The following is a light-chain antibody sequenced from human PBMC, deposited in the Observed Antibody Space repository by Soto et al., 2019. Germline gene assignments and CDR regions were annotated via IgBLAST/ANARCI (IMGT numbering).Light chain of an antibody. CDR3: SSSTSSNTFV. CDR2: RNY. V-gene: IGLV1-47*01. CDR1: SSNIGSNH. Sequence: QSVLTQPPSASETPGQRVTISCSGSSSNIGSNHVYWYQHLPGTAPKLLIYRNYLRPSGVPDRFSASKSATSASLAISGLRSDDEADYYCSSSTSSNTFVFGTGTKLTVL. J-gene: IGLJ1*01.